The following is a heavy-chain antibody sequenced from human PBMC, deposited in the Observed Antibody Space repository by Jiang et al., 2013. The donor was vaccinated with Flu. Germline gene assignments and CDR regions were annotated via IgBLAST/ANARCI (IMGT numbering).Heavy chain of an antibody. D-gene: IGHD4-17*01. CDR3: ARSNHIGRDYRLISAGARRGGGWFDP. J-gene: IGHJ5*02. CDR1: GGSFSGYY. Sequence: CAVYGGSFSGYYWSWIRQPPGKGLEWIGEINHSGSTNYNPSLKSRVTISVDTSKNQFSLKLSSVTAADTAVYYCARSNHIGRDYRLISAGARRGGGWFDPWGQGTLVTVSS. CDR2: INHSGST. V-gene: IGHV4-34*01.